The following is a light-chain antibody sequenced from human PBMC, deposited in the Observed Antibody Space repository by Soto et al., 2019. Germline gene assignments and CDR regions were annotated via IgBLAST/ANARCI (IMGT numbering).Light chain of an antibody. V-gene: IGKV1-39*01. CDR3: HKRYRKPAT. CDR2: AAS. CDR1: QNILTF. J-gene: IGKJ2*01. Sequence: DIQMTQSPSSLSASVGDRVTITCRASQNILTFLNWYQQKSGKAPKLLIVAASSLEIGVPSRFSGSGSGTEFSLPSPSLQPEDVATYYCHKRYRKPATFGQGTNLEIK.